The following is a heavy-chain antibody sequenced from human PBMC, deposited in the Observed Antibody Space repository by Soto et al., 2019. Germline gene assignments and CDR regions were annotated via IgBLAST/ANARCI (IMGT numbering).Heavy chain of an antibody. CDR1: GGSISSYY. CDR2: IYHSGST. V-gene: IGHV4-59*01. D-gene: IGHD3-3*01. Sequence: PSETLSLTCTVSGGSISSYYWSWIRQPPGKGLEWIGYIYHSGSTNYNPSLKSRVTISVDTSKNQFSLKLSSVTAADTAVYYCARVAVFGYYDFWSGSYGMDVWGQATTVTVAS. CDR3: ARVAVFGYYDFWSGSYGMDV. J-gene: IGHJ6*02.